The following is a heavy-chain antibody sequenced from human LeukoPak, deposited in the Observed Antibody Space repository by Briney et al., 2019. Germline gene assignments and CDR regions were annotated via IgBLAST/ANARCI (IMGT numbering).Heavy chain of an antibody. Sequence: PGGSLRLSCAASGFTFSSYSMTWVRQAPGKGLEWVSYISSSSSTIYYADSVKGRFTISRDNAKNSLYLQMNSLRDEDTAVYYCASGIAAAGTLPRFDPWGQGTLVTVSS. V-gene: IGHV3-48*02. CDR2: ISSSSSTI. D-gene: IGHD6-13*01. J-gene: IGHJ5*02. CDR1: GFTFSSYS. CDR3: ASGIAAAGTLPRFDP.